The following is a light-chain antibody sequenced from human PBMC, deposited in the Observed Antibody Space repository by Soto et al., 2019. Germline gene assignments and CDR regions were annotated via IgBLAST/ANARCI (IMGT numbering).Light chain of an antibody. Sequence: QSVLTQPPSASGTPGQRVTISCSGRSSNIGSNYVSWYQHLPGAAPKLLIYRSDQRPSGVPDRFSGSKSGTSASLAISGLRSEDESDYFCAVRDDSLSGHWVFGGGTKVTVL. J-gene: IGLJ3*02. CDR2: RSD. CDR1: SSNIGSNY. V-gene: IGLV1-47*01. CDR3: AVRDDSLSGHWV.